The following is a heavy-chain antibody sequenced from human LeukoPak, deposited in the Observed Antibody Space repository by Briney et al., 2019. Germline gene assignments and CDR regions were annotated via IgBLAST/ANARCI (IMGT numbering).Heavy chain of an antibody. CDR3: AKVGEHSHDY. CDR1: GFTFSSYA. Sequence: GGSLRLSCAASGFTFSSYAMHWVRQAPGKGLEWVAVISYDGSNKYYADSVKGRFTISRDNSKNTLYLQMNSLRAEDTAVYYCAKVGEHSHDYWGQGTLVTVSS. J-gene: IGHJ4*02. CDR2: ISYDGSNK. D-gene: IGHD1-26*01. V-gene: IGHV3-30*04.